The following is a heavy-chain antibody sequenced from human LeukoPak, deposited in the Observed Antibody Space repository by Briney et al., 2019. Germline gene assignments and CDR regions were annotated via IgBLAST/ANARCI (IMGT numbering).Heavy chain of an antibody. CDR3: ARGLTGYSSSWYQIPYYFDY. Sequence: SVKVSCKASGGTFSSYAISWVRQAPGQGLEWMGGIIPIFGTANYAQKFQGRVTITADKSTSTAYMELSSPRSEDTAVYYCARGLTGYSSSWYQIPYYFDYWGQGTLVTVSS. D-gene: IGHD6-13*01. CDR1: GGTFSSYA. J-gene: IGHJ4*02. V-gene: IGHV1-69*06. CDR2: IIPIFGTA.